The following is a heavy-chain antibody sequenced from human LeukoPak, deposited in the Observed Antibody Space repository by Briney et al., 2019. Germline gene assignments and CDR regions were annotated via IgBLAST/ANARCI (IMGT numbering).Heavy chain of an antibody. CDR3: ARAPRDYRYYYGMDV. CDR2: IYSGGST. J-gene: IGHJ6*02. V-gene: IGHV3-53*01. D-gene: IGHD4-11*01. Sequence: GGSLRLSCAASGFTVSSNYMSWVRQAPGKGLEWVSVIYSGGSTYYADSVKGRFTISRDNSKNTLYLQTNSLRAEDTAVYYCARAPRDYRYYYGMDVWGQGTTVTVSS. CDR1: GFTVSSNY.